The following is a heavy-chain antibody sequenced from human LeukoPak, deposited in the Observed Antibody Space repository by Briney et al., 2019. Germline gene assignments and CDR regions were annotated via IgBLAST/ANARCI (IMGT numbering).Heavy chain of an antibody. CDR1: GGSISSGGHY. CDR3: ATDYDRTFDY. D-gene: IGHD5-12*01. V-gene: IGHV4-30-2*01. Sequence: SETLSLTCTVSGGSISSGGHYWSWIRQPPGKGLEWIGYIYHSGSTYYNPSLKSRVTISVDRSKNQFSLKLSSVTAADTAVYYCATDYDRTFDYWGQGTLVTVSS. CDR2: IYHSGST. J-gene: IGHJ4*02.